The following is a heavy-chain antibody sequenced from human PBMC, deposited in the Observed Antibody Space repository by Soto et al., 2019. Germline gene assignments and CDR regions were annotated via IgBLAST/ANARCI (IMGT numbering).Heavy chain of an antibody. CDR1: GFTFSTYW. J-gene: IGHJ3*02. D-gene: IGHD3-22*01. V-gene: IGHV3-7*04. Sequence: EVQLVESGGGLVQPGGSLRLSCAASGFTFSTYWMSWFRQAPGKGLEWVANIKPAGSEKWYVDSVKGRFTISRDNAKNSLYLQMNSLRAEDTAVYYCARGDYYDSSGPFSDAFDIWGQGTMVTVSS. CDR3: ARGDYYDSSGPFSDAFDI. CDR2: IKPAGSEK.